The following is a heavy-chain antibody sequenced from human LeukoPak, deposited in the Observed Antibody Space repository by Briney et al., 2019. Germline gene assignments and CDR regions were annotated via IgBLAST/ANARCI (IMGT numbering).Heavy chain of an antibody. CDR1: GYNFNNYG. D-gene: IGHD1-26*01. V-gene: IGHV1-18*01. CDR2: VSAYNGNT. J-gene: IGHJ4*02. CDR3: ARRGRGGIVGATQGYFDN. Sequence: ASVEVSCKASGYNFNNYGIVWVRQAPGQGLEWMGWVSAYNGNTVVAQKLQGRVTMTTDSSTNTAYMELRSLKSDDTAIYFCARRGRGGIVGATQGYFDNWGQGTLVTVSS.